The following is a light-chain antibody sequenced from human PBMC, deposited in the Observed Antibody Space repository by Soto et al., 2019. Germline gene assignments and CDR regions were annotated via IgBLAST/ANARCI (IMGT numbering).Light chain of an antibody. CDR3: CSYAGSYTS. CDR2: GVS. J-gene: IGLJ1*01. CDR1: SSDVGGYNY. V-gene: IGLV2-11*01. Sequence: LTQPRSVSGSPGQSVTISCTGTSSDVGGYNYVSWYQQHPGKAPKLMIYGVSKRPSGVPDRFSGSKSGNTASLTISGLQAEDEADYYCCSYAGSYTSFGTGTKVTVL.